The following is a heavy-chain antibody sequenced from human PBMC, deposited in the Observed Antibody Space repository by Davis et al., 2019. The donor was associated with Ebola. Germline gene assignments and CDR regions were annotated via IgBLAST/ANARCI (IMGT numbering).Heavy chain of an antibody. CDR2: INHSGST. CDR3: ARGLTYYYDSSGYY. D-gene: IGHD3-22*01. Sequence: SETLSLTCAVYGRSFSGYYWSWIRQPPGKGLEWIGEINHSGSTNYNPSLKSRVTISVDTSKNQFSLKLSSVTAADTAVYYCARGLTYYYDSSGYYWGQGTLVTVSS. CDR1: GRSFSGYY. J-gene: IGHJ4*02. V-gene: IGHV4-34*01.